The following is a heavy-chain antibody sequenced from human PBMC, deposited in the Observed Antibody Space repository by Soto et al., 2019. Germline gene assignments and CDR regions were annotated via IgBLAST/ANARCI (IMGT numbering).Heavy chain of an antibody. D-gene: IGHD3-10*01. CDR2: INPSGGST. CDR1: GYTFTSYY. Sequence: GASVKVSCKASGYTFTSYYMHWVRQAPGQGLEWMGIINPSGGSTSYAQKFQGRVTMTRDTSTSTVYMELSSLRSEDTAVYYCARTTGVRGVIIPESPHYYYYGMDVWGQGTTVTVPS. J-gene: IGHJ6*02. CDR3: ARTTGVRGVIIPESPHYYYYGMDV. V-gene: IGHV1-46*01.